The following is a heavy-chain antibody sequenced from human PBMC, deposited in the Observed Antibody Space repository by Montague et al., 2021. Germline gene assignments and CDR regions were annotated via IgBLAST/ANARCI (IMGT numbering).Heavy chain of an antibody. CDR1: GFTFSSYA. V-gene: IGHV3-23*01. CDR2: ISGSGGST. Sequence: SLRLSCAASGFTFSSYAMSWVRQAPGKGLEWVSAISGSGGSTYYADSAKGRFTISRDNSKNTLYLQMNSLRAGDTAVYYCAKGGSTSRQVRWFDPWGQGTLVTVSS. J-gene: IGHJ5*02. CDR3: AKGGSTSRQVRWFDP. D-gene: IGHD2-2*01.